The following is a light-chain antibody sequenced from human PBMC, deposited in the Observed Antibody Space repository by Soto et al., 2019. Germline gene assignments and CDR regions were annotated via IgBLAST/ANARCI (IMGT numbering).Light chain of an antibody. J-gene: IGKJ4*01. V-gene: IGKV2-28*01. CDR2: LGS. CDR3: MQALQTPLT. CDR1: QSLLHSNGYNY. Sequence: IVMTQSPLSLPVTPGEPASISCRSSQSLLHSNGYNYLDWYLQKPGQSPHLLIYLGSNRASGVPDRFSGSGSGTDFTLKIIRVEAEDVGVYYCMQALQTPLTFGGGTKVEIK.